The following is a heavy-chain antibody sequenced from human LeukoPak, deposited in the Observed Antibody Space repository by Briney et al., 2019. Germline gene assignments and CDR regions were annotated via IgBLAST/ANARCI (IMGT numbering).Heavy chain of an antibody. CDR1: GGSINSGRYY. V-gene: IGHV4-61*09. J-gene: IGHJ6*03. CDR2: ISTSGRT. Sequence: PSETLSLTCTVSGGSINSGRYYWSWIRQPAGRGLEWIGHISTSGRTSYSPSLKSRVTMSVDTSKNQFSLKLSSVTAADTAVYYCARTIHSSSWYEVRYYYMDVWGKGTTVTISS. D-gene: IGHD6-13*01. CDR3: ARTIHSSSWYEVRYYYMDV.